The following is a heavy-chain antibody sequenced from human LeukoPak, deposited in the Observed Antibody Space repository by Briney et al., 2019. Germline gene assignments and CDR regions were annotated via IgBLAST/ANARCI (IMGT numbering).Heavy chain of an antibody. Sequence: PGGSLRLSCAASGFIFSTCAMSWVRQAPGKGLEWVSAISGSGGTTYYADSVKGRFTIYSDNSKNTLYLQMNSLRAEDTAVYYCAKDGFSSSWFDGSDIWGQGTMVTVSS. D-gene: IGHD6-13*01. V-gene: IGHV3-23*01. J-gene: IGHJ3*02. CDR2: ISGSGGTT. CDR1: GFIFSTCA. CDR3: AKDGFSSSWFDGSDI.